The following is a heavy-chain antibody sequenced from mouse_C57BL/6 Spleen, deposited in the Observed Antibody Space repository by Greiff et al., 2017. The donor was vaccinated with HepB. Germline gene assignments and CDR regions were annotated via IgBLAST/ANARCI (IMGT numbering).Heavy chain of an antibody. CDR3: ARGTVVARWYFDV. Sequence: EVQVVESGGGLVKPGGSLKLSCAASGFTFSDYGMHWVRQAPEKGLEWVAYISSGSSTIYYADTVKGRFTISRDNAKNTLFLQMTSLRSEDTAMYYCARGTVVARWYFDVWGTGTTVTVSS. CDR2: ISSGSSTI. D-gene: IGHD1-1*01. CDR1: GFTFSDYG. V-gene: IGHV5-17*01. J-gene: IGHJ1*03.